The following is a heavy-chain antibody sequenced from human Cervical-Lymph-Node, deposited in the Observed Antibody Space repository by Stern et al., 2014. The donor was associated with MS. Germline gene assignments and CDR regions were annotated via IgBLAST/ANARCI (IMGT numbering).Heavy chain of an antibody. J-gene: IGHJ3*02. V-gene: IGHV1-3*01. CDR3: ARDLSGFDVFDI. CDR2: INAASGDT. Sequence: QVQLVESGAEVKKPGASVKVSCKASGYTLSSYTLNWVRQAPGQRPEWMGCINAASGDTHYSPKIQGRVTITSDTSASTAYLELSSLTSEDTAVYYCARDLSGFDVFDIWGQGTLVTVSS. CDR1: GYTLSSYT. D-gene: IGHD3-10*01.